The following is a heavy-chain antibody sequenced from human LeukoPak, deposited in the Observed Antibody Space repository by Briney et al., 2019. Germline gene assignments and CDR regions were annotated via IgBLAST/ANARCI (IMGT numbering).Heavy chain of an antibody. D-gene: IGHD5-12*01. Sequence: AGGSLRLSCAASGFTFSSYWMSWVRRAPGRGLEWVANIKQDGSEKYYVDSVKGRFTISRDNAKNSLYLQMNSLRAEDTAVYYCARDQPDIAPFDYWGQGTLVTVSS. V-gene: IGHV3-7*01. J-gene: IGHJ4*02. CDR1: GFTFSSYW. CDR2: IKQDGSEK. CDR3: ARDQPDIAPFDY.